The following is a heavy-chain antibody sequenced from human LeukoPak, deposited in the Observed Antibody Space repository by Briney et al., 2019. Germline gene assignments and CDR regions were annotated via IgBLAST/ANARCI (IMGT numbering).Heavy chain of an antibody. CDR2: INHSGST. J-gene: IGHJ4*02. Sequence: PSETLSLTCTVPGGSISSYYWSWIRQPPGKGLEWIGEINHSGSTNYNPSLKSRVTISVDTSKNQFSLKLSSVTAADTAVYYCARGARGYYDSSGAFRYWGQGTLVTVSS. CDR1: GGSISSYY. V-gene: IGHV4-34*01. D-gene: IGHD3-22*01. CDR3: ARGARGYYDSSGAFRY.